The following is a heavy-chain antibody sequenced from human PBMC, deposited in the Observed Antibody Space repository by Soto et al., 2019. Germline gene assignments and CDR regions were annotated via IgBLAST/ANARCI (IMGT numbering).Heavy chain of an antibody. Sequence: GGSLRLSCAASGFTFSSYAMHWVRQAPGKGLEWVAVISYDGSDKYYADSVKGRFTISRDNSKNTLYLQMNSLRAEDTAVYYCARYIVVVTATCAFVFWGQGTMVT. CDR3: ARYIVVVTATCAFVF. CDR2: ISYDGSDK. CDR1: GFTFSSYA. D-gene: IGHD2-21*02. J-gene: IGHJ3*01. V-gene: IGHV3-30-3*01.